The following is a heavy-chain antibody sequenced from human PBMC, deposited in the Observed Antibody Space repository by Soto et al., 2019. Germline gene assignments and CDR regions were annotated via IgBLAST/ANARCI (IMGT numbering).Heavy chain of an antibody. CDR1: GYSFTSYW. D-gene: IGHD3-22*01. CDR2: IYPGDSDT. CDR3: ATRNHQPDSSGYFPDAFDI. Sequence: GESLKISCNGSGYSFTSYWIGWVRQMPGKGLEWMGIIYPGDSDTRYSPSFQGQVTISADKSISTAYLQWRSLKASDTAMYYCATRNHQPDSSGYFPDAFDIWGQGTMVTV. J-gene: IGHJ3*02. V-gene: IGHV5-51*01.